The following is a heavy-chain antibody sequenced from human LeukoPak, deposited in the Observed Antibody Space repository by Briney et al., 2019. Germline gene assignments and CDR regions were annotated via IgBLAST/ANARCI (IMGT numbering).Heavy chain of an antibody. V-gene: IGHV4-59*01. Sequence: SETLSLTCTVSGGSISSYYWSWIRQPAGKGLEWIGYIYYSGSTNYNPSLNSRVTISVDTSKNQFSLKLSSVTVADTAVYYCARLRGSSWTTNYFDYWGQGTLVTVSS. J-gene: IGHJ4*02. CDR3: ARLRGSSWTTNYFDY. CDR1: GGSISSYY. D-gene: IGHD6-13*01. CDR2: IYYSGST.